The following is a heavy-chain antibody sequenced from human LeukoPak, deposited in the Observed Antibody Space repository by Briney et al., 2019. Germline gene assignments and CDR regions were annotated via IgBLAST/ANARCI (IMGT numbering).Heavy chain of an antibody. CDR3: ARSTEYYDILTGYYNGAFDI. CDR1: GFTFSSYA. Sequence: GGSLRLSCAASGFTFSSYAMSWVRQAPGKGLEWVSAISGSGGSTYYADSVKGRFTISRDNSKNTLYLQMNSLRAEDTAVYYCARSTEYYDILTGYYNGAFDIWGQGTMVTVSS. J-gene: IGHJ3*02. CDR2: ISGSGGST. V-gene: IGHV3-23*01. D-gene: IGHD3-9*01.